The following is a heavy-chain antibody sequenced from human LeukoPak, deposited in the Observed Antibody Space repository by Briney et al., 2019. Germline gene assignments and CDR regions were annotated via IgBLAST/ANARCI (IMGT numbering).Heavy chain of an antibody. CDR2: ISGSGGST. CDR1: GFTFSSYA. J-gene: IGHJ4*02. D-gene: IGHD3-22*01. V-gene: IGHV3-23*01. Sequence: PGGSLRLSCAASGFTFSSYAMSWVRQAPGKGLEWVSAISGSGGSTYYADSVKGRFTISRDNSKNTLYLQMNSLRAEDTAVYYCAKDSSRGYYDSSGYYPDYWGQGTLVTVSS. CDR3: AKDSSRGYYDSSGYYPDY.